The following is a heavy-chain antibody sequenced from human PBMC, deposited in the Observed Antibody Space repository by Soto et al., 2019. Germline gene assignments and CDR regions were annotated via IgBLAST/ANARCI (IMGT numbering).Heavy chain of an antibody. V-gene: IGHV1-18*04. CDR2: INANNGNT. J-gene: IGHJ5*02. CDR3: ARRYYDSSGYYYAVNWFDP. D-gene: IGHD3-22*01. CDR1: GYTFTNYY. Sequence: ASVKVSCKASGYTFTNYYIDWVRQAPGQGLEWMERINANNGNTNYAQKLQGRVTMTTDTSTSTAYMELRSLRSDDTAVYYCARRYYDSSGYYYAVNWFDPWGQGTLVTVSS.